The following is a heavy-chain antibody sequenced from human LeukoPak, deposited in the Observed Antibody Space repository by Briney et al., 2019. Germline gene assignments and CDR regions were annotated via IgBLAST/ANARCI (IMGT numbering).Heavy chain of an antibody. J-gene: IGHJ4*02. CDR3: ARAIWYGSGTTAFDY. D-gene: IGHD3-10*01. CDR1: GGSISSYY. CDR2: IYNSGST. V-gene: IGHV4-4*07. Sequence: SETLSLTCTVPGGSISSYYWSWIRQPAGKGLEWIGRIYNSGSTNYNTNYNPSLTSRVTMSVDTSKNQFSLKLNSVSAADTAVYFCARAIWYGSGTTAFDYWGQGTLVTVSP.